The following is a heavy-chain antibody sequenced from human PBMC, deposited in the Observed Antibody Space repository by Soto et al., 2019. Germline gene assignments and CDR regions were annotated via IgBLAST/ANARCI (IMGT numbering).Heavy chain of an antibody. CDR1: GFTFSNYA. CDR3: AKGSPTGSYYGTSGFDY. Sequence: GGSLRLSCAASGFTFSNYAINWVRQAPGRGLEWVSVISGTGGSTYYADSVKGRFTISRDNSKNRLDLQMNSLRAEDTAVYYCAKGSPTGSYYGTSGFDYWGQGTLVTVSS. V-gene: IGHV3-23*01. J-gene: IGHJ4*02. D-gene: IGHD3-22*01. CDR2: ISGTGGST.